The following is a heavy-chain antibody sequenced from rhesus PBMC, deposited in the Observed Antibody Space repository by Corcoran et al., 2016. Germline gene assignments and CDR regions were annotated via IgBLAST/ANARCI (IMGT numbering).Heavy chain of an antibody. D-gene: IGHD2-15*01. CDR2: IYGSSTST. Sequence: QVQLQESGPGVVKPSETLSLTCAVSGGSIRDSYRWSWVRQPPGKGLEWIGYIYGSSTSTNYNSSLKGRLTISKDTSKNQFSLKLSSVTAADKAVYYCARPNIVVVLNFDYWGQGVLVTVSS. J-gene: IGHJ4*01. CDR3: ARPNIVVVLNFDY. CDR1: GGSIRDSYR. V-gene: IGHV4S10*01.